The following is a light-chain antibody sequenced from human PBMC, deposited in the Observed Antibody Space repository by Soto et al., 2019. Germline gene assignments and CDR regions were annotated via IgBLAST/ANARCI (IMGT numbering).Light chain of an antibody. Sequence: DIQLTQSPSSLSAYVGDRVTISCRASQSISTFLVWYQQKPGEAPKVLIYSASSLQSGAPSRFSGSGSGADFTLTISSLQPEDLVTYYCQQSYSAPLTFGGGTKVEIK. J-gene: IGKJ4*01. CDR3: QQSYSAPLT. CDR1: QSISTF. CDR2: SAS. V-gene: IGKV1-39*01.